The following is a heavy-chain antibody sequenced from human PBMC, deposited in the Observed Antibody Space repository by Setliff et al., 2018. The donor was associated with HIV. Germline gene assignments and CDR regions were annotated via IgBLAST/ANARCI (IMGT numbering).Heavy chain of an antibody. CDR3: AREKGNTPTAYYLDY. CDR1: GFTFNAYS. V-gene: IGHV3-30*04. J-gene: IGHJ4*02. CDR2: ISDDGGQT. D-gene: IGHD3-10*01. Sequence: PGGSLRLSCAASGFTFNAYSIHWVRQAPGKGLEWVAVISDDGGQTYYAASVEGRFTIFRDNSKDTMYLQVHSLRGDDTAVYYCAREKGNTPTAYYLDYWGQGTLVTVSS.